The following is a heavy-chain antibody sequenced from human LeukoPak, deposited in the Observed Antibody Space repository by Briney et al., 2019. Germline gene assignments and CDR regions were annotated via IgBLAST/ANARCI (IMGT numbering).Heavy chain of an antibody. D-gene: IGHD4-11*01. Sequence: ASVKVSCKAFGFSLTNNYMHWVRQAPGQGLEWMGYMRPTDAYTGYAQKFQGRVTMTRDTSTSTVYMELSSLRSEDTAVYYCARSTVTTRWSSGWYFDLWGRGTLVTVSS. J-gene: IGHJ2*01. V-gene: IGHV1-46*01. CDR1: GFSLTNNY. CDR3: ARSTVTTRWSSGWYFDL. CDR2: MRPTDAYT.